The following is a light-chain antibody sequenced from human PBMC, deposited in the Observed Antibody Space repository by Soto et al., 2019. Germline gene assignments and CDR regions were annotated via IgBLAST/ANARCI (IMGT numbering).Light chain of an antibody. CDR1: QSVSSN. CDR3: QQADTFPIT. J-gene: IGKJ5*01. Sequence: EIGIKQTPATLSVSPEERATLSCRASQSVSSNLAWYQQKPGQAPRLLIYGASTRATGIPARFSGSGSGTDFTLTISSLQPEDSAIYYCQQADTFPITFGQGTRLEIK. V-gene: IGKV3-15*01. CDR2: GAS.